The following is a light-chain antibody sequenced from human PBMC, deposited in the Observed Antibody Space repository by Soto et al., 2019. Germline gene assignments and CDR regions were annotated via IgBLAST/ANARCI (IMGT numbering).Light chain of an antibody. J-gene: IGKJ5*01. CDR2: DAS. Sequence: EIVTTQSPATLSLSPGERATLSCRASQSVGDYLAWYQQKPGQAPRLLIYDASNRAAGVPYRFRGSGSGTDFTLTISSVEPEDFGVYYCQQRSDWPPITFGQGPRLEI. V-gene: IGKV3-11*01. CDR3: QQRSDWPPIT. CDR1: QSVGDY.